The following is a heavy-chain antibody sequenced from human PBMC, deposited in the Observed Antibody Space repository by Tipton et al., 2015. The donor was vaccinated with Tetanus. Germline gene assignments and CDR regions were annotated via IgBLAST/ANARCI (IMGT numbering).Heavy chain of an antibody. J-gene: IGHJ2*01. CDR2: IHNSGST. CDR3: ARVGIRWYFDI. CDR1: GYSISRSHW. D-gene: IGHD2-21*01. Sequence: LRLSCAVSGYSISRSHWWAWIRQPPGKGLEWIGQIHNSGSTYYNPSLKSRVTVSVDTSKNQFSLTVNSVTDVDTAVYYCARVGIRWYFDIWGSGTLVTVSS. V-gene: IGHV4-28*01.